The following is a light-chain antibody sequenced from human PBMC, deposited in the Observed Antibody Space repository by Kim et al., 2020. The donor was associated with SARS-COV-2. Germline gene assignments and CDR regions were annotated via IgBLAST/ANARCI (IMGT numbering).Light chain of an antibody. CDR2: EAS. J-gene: IGKJ4*01. CDR3: QHYNRSPGLT. Sequence: DIQMTQSPSTLSVSVGDRVTITCRASQSIGTWLAWYQQKPGKAPRLLIYEASNLDSGVPSRFSGSGSGTEFTLTISSLQTDDLATYYCQHYNRSPGLTFGGGTKLDIK. V-gene: IGKV1-5*03. CDR1: QSIGTW.